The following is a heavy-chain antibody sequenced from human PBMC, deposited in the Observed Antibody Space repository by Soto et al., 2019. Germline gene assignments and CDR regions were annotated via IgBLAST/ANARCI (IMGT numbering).Heavy chain of an antibody. CDR3: AREGPISDFWSSNWFDP. CDR2: IIPIFGTA. V-gene: IGHV1-69*13. CDR1: GGTFSSYA. J-gene: IGHJ5*02. Sequence: ASVKVSCKASGGTFSSYASSWVRQAPGQGLEWMGGIIPIFGTANYAQKFQGRVTITADESTSTAYMELSSLRSEDTAVYYCAREGPISDFWSSNWFDPWGQGTLVTVSS. D-gene: IGHD3-3*01.